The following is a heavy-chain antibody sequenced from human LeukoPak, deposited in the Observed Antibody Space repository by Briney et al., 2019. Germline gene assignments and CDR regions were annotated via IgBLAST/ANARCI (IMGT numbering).Heavy chain of an antibody. D-gene: IGHD5-12*01. CDR1: GFTFSSYA. J-gene: IGHJ4*02. V-gene: IGHV3-30*14. CDR3: ARGPSGYHNT. CDR2: ISYDGSNK. Sequence: GGSLRLSCAASGFTFSSYAMHWVRQAPGKGLEWVALISYDGSNKYYADSVKGRFTISRDNSKNTLYLQMNSLRAEDTAVYYCARGPSGYHNTGGQGTLVTVSS.